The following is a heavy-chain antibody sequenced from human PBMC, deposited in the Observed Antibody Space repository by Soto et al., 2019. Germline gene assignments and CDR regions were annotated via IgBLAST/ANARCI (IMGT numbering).Heavy chain of an antibody. V-gene: IGHV3-23*01. J-gene: IGHJ6*02. Sequence: VGSLRLSGAASGFTFSSYAMSWVRQAPGKGLEWVSAISGSGGSTYYADSVKGRFTISRDNSKNTLYPQMNSLRAEDTAVYYCAKVSDSSSWYGDYYYGMDVWGQGTTVTVSS. CDR2: ISGSGGST. CDR1: GFTFSSYA. D-gene: IGHD6-13*01. CDR3: AKVSDSSSWYGDYYYGMDV.